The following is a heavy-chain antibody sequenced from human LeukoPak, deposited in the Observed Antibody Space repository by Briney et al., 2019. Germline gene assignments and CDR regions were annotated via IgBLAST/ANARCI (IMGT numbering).Heavy chain of an antibody. CDR1: GFTSSSYA. CDR3: AKAGYYDFWSGLFP. D-gene: IGHD3-3*01. J-gene: IGHJ5*02. CDR2: ISGSGGST. V-gene: IGHV3-23*01. Sequence: GGSLRLSCAASGFTSSSYAMSWVRQAPGKGLEWVSAISGSGGSTYYADSVKGRFTISRDNSKNTLYLQMNSLRAEDTAVYYCAKAGYYDFWSGLFPWGQGTLVTVSS.